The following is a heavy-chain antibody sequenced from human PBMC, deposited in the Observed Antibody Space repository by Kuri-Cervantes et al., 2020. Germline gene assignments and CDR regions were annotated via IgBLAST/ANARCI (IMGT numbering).Heavy chain of an antibody. D-gene: IGHD5/OR15-5a*01. V-gene: IGHV3-11*04. J-gene: IGHJ3*02. CDR2: ISSSGSTI. Sequence: GGSLRLSCAASGFTFSDYYMSWIRQAPGKGLEWVSYISSSGSTIYYADSVKGRFTISRDNAKNSLYLQMNSLRAEDTAVYYCASSSVPGDAFDIWGQGTMVTVSS. CDR3: ASSSVPGDAFDI. CDR1: GFTFSDYY.